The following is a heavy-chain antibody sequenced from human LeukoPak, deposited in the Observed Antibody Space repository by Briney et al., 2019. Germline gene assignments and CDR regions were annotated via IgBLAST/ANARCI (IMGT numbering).Heavy chain of an antibody. J-gene: IGHJ4*02. CDR1: GGTFSSYA. CDR3: ARALTYNWNYDSYFDY. V-gene: IGHV1-69*01. Sequence: GSSVKVSCKASGGTFSSYAISWVRQAPGQGLEWMGGIISIFGTANYAQKFQGRVTITADESTSTAYMELGSLRSEDTAVYYCARALTYNWNYDSYFDYWGQGTLVTVSS. D-gene: IGHD1-7*01. CDR2: IISIFGTA.